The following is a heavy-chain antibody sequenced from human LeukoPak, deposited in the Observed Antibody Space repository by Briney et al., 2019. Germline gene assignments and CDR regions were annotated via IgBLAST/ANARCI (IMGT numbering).Heavy chain of an antibody. Sequence: GASVKVSCKASGYTFTNYYIHWVRQAPGQGLEWMGIVHPSGVSTTYTQKFQGRVTMTRDTSTSIVYMELSSLRSEDTAVYYCASSPQGSSGYDYWGQGTLVTVSS. D-gene: IGHD3-22*01. CDR3: ASSPQGSSGYDY. CDR2: VHPSGVST. CDR1: GYTFTNYY. V-gene: IGHV1-46*01. J-gene: IGHJ4*02.